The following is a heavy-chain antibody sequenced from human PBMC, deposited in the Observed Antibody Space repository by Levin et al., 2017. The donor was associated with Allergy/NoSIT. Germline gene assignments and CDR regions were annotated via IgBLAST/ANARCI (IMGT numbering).Heavy chain of an antibody. J-gene: IGHJ6*02. V-gene: IGHV1-18*01. D-gene: IGHD3-10*01. CDR3: ARGSGYYGSGSYGGYYYYGMDV. CDR1: GYTFTNYG. CDR2: ISVYNGNT. Sequence: AASVKVSCKASGYTFTNYGISWVRQAPGQGLEWMGWISVYNGNTNYAQKFQGRVTMTRDTSTSTAYMELRSLRSDDTAVYYCARGSGYYGSGSYGGYYYYGMDVWGQGTTVTVSS.